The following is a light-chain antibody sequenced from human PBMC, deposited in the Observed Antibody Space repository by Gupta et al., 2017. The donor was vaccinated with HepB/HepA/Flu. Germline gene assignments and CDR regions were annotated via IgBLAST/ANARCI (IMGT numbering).Light chain of an antibody. Sequence: EIVLTQSPATLSLSPGERATLSCRASQSIGTYLGWYQQKPGQNPTLLIYGASNRATGTPARLSGSGSGTDFTIAISSLEPEDFAVYYCQQRSNWPLTFGGGTNVEIK. CDR2: GAS. CDR1: QSIGTY. J-gene: IGKJ4*01. CDR3: QQRSNWPLT. V-gene: IGKV3-11*01.